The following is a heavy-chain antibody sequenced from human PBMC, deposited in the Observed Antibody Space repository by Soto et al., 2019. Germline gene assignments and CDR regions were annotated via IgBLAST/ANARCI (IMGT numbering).Heavy chain of an antibody. CDR1: GFTFSSYW. CDR3: ARAENGRSPPFDP. D-gene: IGHD3-16*01. Sequence: EVQMVESGGDLVQPGGSLRLSCAASGFTFSSYWMSWVRQAPGKGLEWVANINEGGSGDYYVDSVKGRFTISRDNAKSSLYLHMNSLRVEDTAVYYCARAENGRSPPFDPWGQGTLVTVSS. CDR2: INEGGSGD. V-gene: IGHV3-7*01. J-gene: IGHJ5*02.